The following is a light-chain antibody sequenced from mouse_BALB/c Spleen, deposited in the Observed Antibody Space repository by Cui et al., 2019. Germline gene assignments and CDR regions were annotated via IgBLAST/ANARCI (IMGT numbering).Light chain of an antibody. CDR2: RAN. V-gene: IGKV14-111*01. Sequence: DLMMTQSPSSMYASLGERVTITCKASQDINSYLSWFQQKPGKSPKSLIYRANRLVDGVPSRFSGSGSGQDYSLTISSLEYEDMGIYYCLQYDEFPYTFGGGTKLEIK. J-gene: IGKJ2*01. CDR1: QDINSY. CDR3: LQYDEFPYT.